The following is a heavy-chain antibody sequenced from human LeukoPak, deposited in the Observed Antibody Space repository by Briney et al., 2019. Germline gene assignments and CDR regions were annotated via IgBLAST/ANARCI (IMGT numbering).Heavy chain of an antibody. V-gene: IGHV3-21*01. CDR1: GFTFSSYS. CDR3: ARDQGSSGWYRRGDFDY. D-gene: IGHD6-19*01. CDR2: ISSSSSYI. J-gene: IGHJ4*02. Sequence: GGSLRLSCAASGFTFSSYSMNWVRQAPGKGLEWVSSISSSSSYIYYADSVKGRFTISRDNAKNSLYLQMNSLRAEDTAVYYCARDQGSSGWYRRGDFDYWGQGTLVTVSS.